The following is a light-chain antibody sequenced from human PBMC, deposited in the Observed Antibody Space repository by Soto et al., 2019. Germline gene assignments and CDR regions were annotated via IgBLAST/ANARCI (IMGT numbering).Light chain of an antibody. V-gene: IGKV3-20*01. Sequence: EIVLTQSPDTLSLSPGERATLSCRASQSVTYDQLAWYRQKPGQAPRLLIYGASSRAAGIPDRFSGSGSGTDFTLTISRLEPEDFVVYHCQQYGDLPPTFGQGTKVDI. CDR1: QSVTYDQ. CDR3: QQYGDLPPT. J-gene: IGKJ1*01. CDR2: GAS.